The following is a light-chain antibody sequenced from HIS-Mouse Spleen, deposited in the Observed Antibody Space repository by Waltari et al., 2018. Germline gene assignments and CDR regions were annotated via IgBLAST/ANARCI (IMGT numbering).Light chain of an antibody. V-gene: IGKV1-8*01. Sequence: AIRTTKSPSSLSASTVDRVTITCRASQGISSYLAWYQQKPGKAPKLLIYAASTLQSGVPSRFSGSGSGTDFTLTISCLQSEDFATYYCQQYYSYPPWTFGQGTKVEIK. J-gene: IGKJ1*01. CDR1: QGISSY. CDR3: QQYYSYPPWT. CDR2: AAS.